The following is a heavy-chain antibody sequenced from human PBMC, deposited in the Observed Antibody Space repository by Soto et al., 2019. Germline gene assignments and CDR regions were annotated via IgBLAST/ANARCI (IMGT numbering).Heavy chain of an antibody. CDR3: MLGSGRKVFDY. Sequence: PSETLSLTCTVSGGSISSSSYYWGWIRQPPGKGLEWIGSIYYSGSTYYNPSLKSRVTISVDTSKTQLSLKLSSVTAADTAVYYCMLGSGRKVFDYWGQGTLVTVSS. J-gene: IGHJ4*02. CDR2: IYYSGST. D-gene: IGHD2-15*01. CDR1: GGSISSSSYY. V-gene: IGHV4-39*01.